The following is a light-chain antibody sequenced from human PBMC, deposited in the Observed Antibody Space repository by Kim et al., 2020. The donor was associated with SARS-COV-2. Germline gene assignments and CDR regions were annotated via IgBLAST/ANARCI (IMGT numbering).Light chain of an antibody. CDR2: DVS. J-gene: IGLJ1*01. CDR3: SSYTSNSPHV. V-gene: IGLV2-14*03. Sequence: GQSITISCTGTSSDVGGYNYVSWYQQHPRKVPKLMIYDVSNRPSGVSNRFSGSKSGNTASLTISGLQAEDEADYYCSSYTSNSPHVFGTGTKVTVL. CDR1: SSDVGGYNY.